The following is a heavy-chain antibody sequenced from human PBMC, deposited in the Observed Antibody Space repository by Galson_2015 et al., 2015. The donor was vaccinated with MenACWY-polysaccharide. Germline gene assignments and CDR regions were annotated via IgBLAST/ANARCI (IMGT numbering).Heavy chain of an antibody. Sequence: SLRLSCAASGFTSSSFWMSWVRQAPGKGLEWVANIKQDESEKYYVDSVKGRFTISRDNAKNSLYLQMNSLRAEDTAVYYCARDVYGGHFDYWGQGTLVTVSS. J-gene: IGHJ4*02. CDR3: ARDVYGGHFDY. D-gene: IGHD4-23*01. V-gene: IGHV3-7*01. CDR1: GFTSSSFW. CDR2: IKQDESEK.